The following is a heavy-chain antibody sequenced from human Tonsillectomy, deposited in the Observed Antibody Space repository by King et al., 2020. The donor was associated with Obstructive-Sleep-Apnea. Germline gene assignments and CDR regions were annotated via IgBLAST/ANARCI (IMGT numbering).Heavy chain of an antibody. J-gene: IGHJ5*01. V-gene: IGHV3-23*04. CDR1: GFTFDSYA. CDR2: INSRGTT. Sequence: VQLVESGGGLVQPGGSLRLSCAASGFTFDSYAMSWVRQAPGKGLEWGSAINSRGTTFYADSVKGRFTISRDNSKYTVELQVNSLRAEDTAFYYCAKEGGGSGVYWVDSWGQGTLVTVSS. D-gene: IGHD3-10*01. CDR3: AKEGGGSGVYWVDS.